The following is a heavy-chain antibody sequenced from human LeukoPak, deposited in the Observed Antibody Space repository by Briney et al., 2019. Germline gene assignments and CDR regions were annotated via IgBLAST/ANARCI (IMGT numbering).Heavy chain of an antibody. Sequence: GGSLRLSCAPSGFTLNDFYMSWIRQAPGKGLEWVSDIGSSDNIISYADSVKGRFTISRDIAKNSLYLQVNSLRVEDTAVYYCAREVVAGTFDSWGQGTLVTVSS. CDR2: IGSSDNII. V-gene: IGHV3-11*01. CDR3: AREVVAGTFDS. D-gene: IGHD6-19*01. J-gene: IGHJ4*02. CDR1: GFTLNDFY.